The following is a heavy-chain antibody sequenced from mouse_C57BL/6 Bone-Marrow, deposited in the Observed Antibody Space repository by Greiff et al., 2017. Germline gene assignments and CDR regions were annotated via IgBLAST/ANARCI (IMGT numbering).Heavy chain of an antibody. V-gene: IGHV1-15*01. J-gene: IGHJ3*01. D-gene: IGHD2-2*01. CDR2: IDPETGGT. CDR3: TRWWVTTPLAY. CDR1: GYTFTDYE. Sequence: QVQLQQSGAELVRPGASVTLSCKASGYTFTDYEMHWVKQTPVHGLEWIGAIDPETGGTAYNQKFKGKAILTADKSSSTAYMELRSLTSEDSAVYYCTRWWVTTPLAYWGHGALVTVSA.